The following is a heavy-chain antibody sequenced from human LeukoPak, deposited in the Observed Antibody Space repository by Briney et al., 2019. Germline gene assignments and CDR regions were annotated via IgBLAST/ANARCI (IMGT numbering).Heavy chain of an antibody. J-gene: IGHJ4*02. Sequence: GGSLRLSCAASRFTFSSYSMNWVRQAPGKGLEWVSSISSSSSYIYYADSVKGRFTISRDNAKNSLYLQMNSLRAEDTAVYYCARQLYDYDYGDYYAVGSFDYWGQGTLVTVSS. CDR1: RFTFSSYS. V-gene: IGHV3-21*01. D-gene: IGHD4-17*01. CDR3: ARQLYDYDYGDYYAVGSFDY. CDR2: ISSSSSYI.